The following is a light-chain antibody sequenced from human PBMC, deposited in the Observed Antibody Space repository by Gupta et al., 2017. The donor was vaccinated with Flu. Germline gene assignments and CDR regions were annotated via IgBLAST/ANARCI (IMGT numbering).Light chain of an antibody. CDR2: RSN. J-gene: IGLJ3*02. V-gene: IGLV1-47*01. CDR1: SSKIGNNY. CDR3: AAWDDNLSCLV. Sequence: QSVLTQPPSTSGTPGPRVTISCSGTSSKIGNNYIFWYQHFPGRAPKLLISRSNDRPSGVPDRFSGSKSGTSASLAISGLRAEDEADYYCAAWDDNLSCLVFGGGTKLTVV.